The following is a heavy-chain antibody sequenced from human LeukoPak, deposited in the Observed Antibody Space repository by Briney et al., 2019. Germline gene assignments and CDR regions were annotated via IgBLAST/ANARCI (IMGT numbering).Heavy chain of an antibody. CDR1: GFTFTSSA. CDR2: IVVGSGNT. J-gene: IGHJ4*02. CDR3: AAFDNYYDSSGYDG. Sequence: TSVKVSCKTSGFTFTSSAMQWVRQARGQRLEWIGWIVVGSGNTNYAQKFQERVTITRDMSTSTAYMELSSLRSEDTAVYYCAAFDNYYDSSGYDGWGQGTLVTVSS. V-gene: IGHV1-58*02. D-gene: IGHD3-22*01.